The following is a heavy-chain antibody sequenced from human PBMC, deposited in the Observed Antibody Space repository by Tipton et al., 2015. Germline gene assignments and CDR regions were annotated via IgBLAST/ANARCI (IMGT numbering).Heavy chain of an antibody. CDR3: GRDRLAVAGIDY. D-gene: IGHD6-19*01. CDR2: IYSSGSS. V-gene: IGHV4-4*07. Sequence: TLSLTCTVSGDSFRDYYWAWIRQPAGKGLEWIGHIYSSGSSKYTPPLKSRATMSIDTSKTQFSLKLTSVTAADTAIYYCGRDRLAVAGIDYWGQGTLVTVSS. CDR1: GDSFRDYY. J-gene: IGHJ4*02.